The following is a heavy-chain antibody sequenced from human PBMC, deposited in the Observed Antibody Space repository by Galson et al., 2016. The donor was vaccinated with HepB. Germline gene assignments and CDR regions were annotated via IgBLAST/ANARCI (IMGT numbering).Heavy chain of an antibody. Sequence: TLSLTCTVSGGSMSSGRYSWTWIRQSAGKGLEWIGRFQTAWSTNYNPSLNRRVTMSVDTSKNQFSLKLRSVNAADTAVYYCARLGVRRVLGFDYWGQGMLVTVSS. V-gene: IGHV4-61*02. CDR1: GGSMSSGRYS. CDR2: FQTAWST. CDR3: ARLGVRRVLGFDY. D-gene: IGHD3-10*01. J-gene: IGHJ4*02.